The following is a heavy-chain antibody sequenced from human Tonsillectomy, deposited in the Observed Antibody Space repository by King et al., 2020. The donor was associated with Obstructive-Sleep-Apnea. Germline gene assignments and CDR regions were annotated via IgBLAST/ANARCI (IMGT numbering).Heavy chain of an antibody. D-gene: IGHD3-3*01. V-gene: IGHV3-9*01. Sequence: QLVESGGGLVQPGRSLRLSCAASGFTFDDYAMHWVRQAPGKGLEWVSGINWDGTRLGYADSVKGRFTISRDNTKNSLYLQMNSLRTEDTALYWCANGGASYYTIYFDSGGQGTPVTASS. CDR3: ANGGASYYTIYFDS. CDR2: INWDGTRL. J-gene: IGHJ4*02. CDR1: GFTFDDYA.